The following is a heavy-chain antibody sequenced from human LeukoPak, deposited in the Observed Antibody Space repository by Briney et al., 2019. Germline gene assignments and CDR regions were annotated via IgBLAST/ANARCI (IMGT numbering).Heavy chain of an antibody. CDR3: ARGGTSGWRTPNDDY. CDR1: GYTFTGYY. V-gene: IGHV1-2*02. J-gene: IGHJ4*02. Sequence: ASVKVSCKASGYTFTGYYMHWVRQAPGQGLEWMGWINPNSGGTNYAQKFQGRVTMTRDTSISTAYMELSRLRSDDTAVYYCARGGTSGWRTPNDDYWGQGTLVTVSS. D-gene: IGHD6-19*01. CDR2: INPNSGGT.